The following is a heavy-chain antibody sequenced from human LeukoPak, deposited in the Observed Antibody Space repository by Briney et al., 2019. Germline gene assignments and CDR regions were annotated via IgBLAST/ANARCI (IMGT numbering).Heavy chain of an antibody. CDR3: VRLQPNTGEWAFDI. J-gene: IGHJ3*02. CDR2: ISNSGST. Sequence: PSETLSLTCTVSGGSISSYYWSWIRQPPGKGLEWIGYISNSGSTNYNPSLKSRVTISVDTSKNQLSLKLSSVTAADTAVYHCVRLQPNTGEWAFDIWGHGTMVTVSS. CDR1: GGSISSYY. V-gene: IGHV4-59*01. D-gene: IGHD1-1*01.